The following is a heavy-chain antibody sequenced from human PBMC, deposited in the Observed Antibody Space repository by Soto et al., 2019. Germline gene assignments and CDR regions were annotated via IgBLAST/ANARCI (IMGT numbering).Heavy chain of an antibody. J-gene: IGHJ6*02. CDR2: IKSKTDGGTT. CDR1: GFTFSNAW. Sequence: PGGSLRLSCAASGFTFSNAWMNWVRQAPGKGLEWVGRIKSKTDGGTTDYAAPVKGRFTISRDDSKNTLYLQMNSLKTEDTAVYYCTTVTIVVVVAARPGLGSYYGMDVWGQGTTVTVSS. V-gene: IGHV3-15*07. D-gene: IGHD2-15*01. CDR3: TTVTIVVVVAARPGLGSYYGMDV.